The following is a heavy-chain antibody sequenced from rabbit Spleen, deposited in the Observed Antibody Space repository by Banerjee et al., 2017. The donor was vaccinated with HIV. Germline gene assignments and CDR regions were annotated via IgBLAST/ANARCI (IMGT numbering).Heavy chain of an antibody. J-gene: IGHJ4*01. V-gene: IGHV1S40*01. D-gene: IGHD1-1*01. Sequence: QSLEESGGDLVKPGASLTLTCTASGFDFSSNHHMCWVRQAPGKGLEWIACIYDGSSGSTYYTSWAKGRFTISKTSSTTVTLQMTSLTAADTATYFCARDPGAGSGVSYWDLWGPGTLVTVS. CDR2: IYDGSSGST. CDR3: ARDPGAGSGVSYWDL. CDR1: GFDFSSNHH.